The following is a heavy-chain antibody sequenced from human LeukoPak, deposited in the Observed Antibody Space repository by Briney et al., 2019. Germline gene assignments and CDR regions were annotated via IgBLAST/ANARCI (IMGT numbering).Heavy chain of an antibody. CDR1: GFTFTNYA. Sequence: GGSLRLSCAASGFTFTNYAMSWVRQAPGKGLEWVSGMSGRGVSTYYADSVKGRFTVSSDNSKNTLYLQMNSLRAEDTAIYYCAKDCNGGNCYIDYWGQGTLVTVAS. J-gene: IGHJ4*02. D-gene: IGHD2-15*01. V-gene: IGHV3-23*01. CDR3: AKDCNGGNCYIDY. CDR2: MSGRGVST.